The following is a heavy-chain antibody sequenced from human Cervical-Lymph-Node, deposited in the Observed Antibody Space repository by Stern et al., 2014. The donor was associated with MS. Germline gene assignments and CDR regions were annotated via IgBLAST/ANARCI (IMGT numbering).Heavy chain of an antibody. D-gene: IGHD2-15*01. CDR2: IYWDDDK. CDR1: GLSISTDGVG. Sequence: QITLKESGPTLLKPTQTFTLTCTLSGLSISTDGVGVGWIRQPPGKALEWLTIIYWDDDKRYNPSLKSRLTITKDTAKNQVVLTMTNMDPVDTGTYYCAHSLRRRNCSGGRCYYFDYWGQGTLVTVSS. CDR3: AHSLRRRNCSGGRCYYFDY. V-gene: IGHV2-5*02. J-gene: IGHJ4*02.